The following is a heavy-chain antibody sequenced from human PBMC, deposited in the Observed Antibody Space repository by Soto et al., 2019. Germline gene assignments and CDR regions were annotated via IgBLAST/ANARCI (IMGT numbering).Heavy chain of an antibody. CDR3: GAMAEYNWFDP. V-gene: IGHV3-23*01. J-gene: IGHJ5*02. D-gene: IGHD5-18*01. CDR2: ISGSGGST. CDR1: GFTFDDYS. Sequence: GGSLRLSCAASGFTFDDYSMHWVRQAPGKGLEWVSAISGSGGSTYYADSVKGRFTISRDNSKNTLYLQMNSLRAEDTAVYYCGAMAEYNWFDPWGQGTLVTVSS.